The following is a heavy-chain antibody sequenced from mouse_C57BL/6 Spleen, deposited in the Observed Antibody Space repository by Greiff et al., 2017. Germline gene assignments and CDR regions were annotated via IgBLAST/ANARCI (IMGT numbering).Heavy chain of an antibody. CDR3: ARELLRTRAMDY. CDR2: ISGGGGNT. V-gene: IGHV5-9*01. J-gene: IGHJ4*01. CDR1: GFTFSSYT. Sequence: EVQLVESGGGLVKPGGSLKLSCAASGFTFSSYTMSWVRQTPEKRLEWVATISGGGGNTCYPDSVKGRFTISRDNAKNTLYLQMSSLRSEDTALYYCARELLRTRAMDYWGQGTSVTVSS. D-gene: IGHD1-1*01.